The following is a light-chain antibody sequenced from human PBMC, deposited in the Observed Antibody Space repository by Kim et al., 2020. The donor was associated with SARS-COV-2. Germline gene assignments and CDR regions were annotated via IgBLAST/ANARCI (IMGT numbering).Light chain of an antibody. V-gene: IGLV2-14*03. Sequence: QSALTQPASVSGSPGQSITISCTGTSSDVGGSRFVSWYQQHPDNAPKLIIYDVSNRPSGNSNRFSGSKSGNTASLTISALQAVDEADYYCSSYTLTSTYVFGTGTKVTVL. CDR3: SSYTLTSTYV. J-gene: IGLJ1*01. CDR2: DVS. CDR1: SSDVGGSRF.